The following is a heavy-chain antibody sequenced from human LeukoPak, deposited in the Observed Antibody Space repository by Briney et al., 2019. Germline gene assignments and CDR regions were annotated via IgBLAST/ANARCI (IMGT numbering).Heavy chain of an antibody. CDR1: GDIVSNNGAA. V-gene: IGHV6-1*01. D-gene: IGHD2-2*01. J-gene: IGHJ5*02. CDR3: ARRLTQYDCFDP. CDR2: TYYRSKWYS. Sequence: SQTLSLTCVISGDIVSNNGAAWNWIRQSPSRGLEWLGRTYYRSKWYSDSAVSVKGRITISADTSKNQFSLHLNSVTPEDTAVYYCARRLTQYDCFDPWGQGILVTVSS.